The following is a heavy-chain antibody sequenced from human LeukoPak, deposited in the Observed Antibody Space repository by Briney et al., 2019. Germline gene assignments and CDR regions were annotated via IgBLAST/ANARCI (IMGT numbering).Heavy chain of an antibody. CDR2: IYYSGST. D-gene: IGHD1-26*01. CDR3: ARNPGIVGATHSGGMDV. Sequence: SETLSLTCAVYGGSFSGYYWSWIRQHPGKGLEWIGYIYYSGSTYYNPSLKSRVTISVDTSKNQFSLKLSSVTAADTAVYYCARNPGIVGATHSGGMDVWGQGTTVTVSS. V-gene: IGHV4-31*11. CDR1: GGSFSGYY. J-gene: IGHJ6*02.